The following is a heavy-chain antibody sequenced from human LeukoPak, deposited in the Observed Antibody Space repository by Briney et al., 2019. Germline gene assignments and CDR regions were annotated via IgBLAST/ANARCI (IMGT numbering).Heavy chain of an antibody. CDR3: AKSHSVEQRGYFDY. V-gene: IGHV3-23*01. J-gene: IGHJ4*02. Sequence: GGSLRLSCAASGFTFTTYAMSWVRQAPGKGLEWVSTISNSGGSTYYADSVKGRFTISRDDSKNTLYLQMNSLRAEDMAVYYCAKSHSVEQRGYFDYWGQGTLVTVSS. D-gene: IGHD1/OR15-1a*01. CDR1: GFTFTTYA. CDR2: ISNSGGST.